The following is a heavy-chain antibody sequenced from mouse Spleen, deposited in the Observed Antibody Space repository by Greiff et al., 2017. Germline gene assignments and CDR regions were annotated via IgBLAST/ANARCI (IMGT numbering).Heavy chain of an antibody. V-gene: IGHV1-69*01. J-gene: IGHJ4*01. Sequence: VKLQQPGAELVMPGASVKLSCKASGYTFTSYWMHWVKQRPGQGLEWIGEIDPSDSYTNYNQKFKGKATLTVDKSSSTAYMQLSSLTSEDSAVYYCARREDYWGQGTSVTVSS. CDR2: IDPSDSYT. CDR3: ARREDY. CDR1: GYTFTSYW.